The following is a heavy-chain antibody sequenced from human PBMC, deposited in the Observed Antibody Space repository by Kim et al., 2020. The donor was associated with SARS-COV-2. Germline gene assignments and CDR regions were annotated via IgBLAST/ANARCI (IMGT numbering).Heavy chain of an antibody. CDR2: MNPRSGDT. J-gene: IGHJ4*02. V-gene: IGHV1-8*01. CDR3: AREDLLTGWQPFDY. D-gene: IGHD3-9*01. CDR1: GYTFTKYN. Sequence: ASVKVSCKASGYTFTKYNIHWVRQATGQGLEWLGWMNPRSGDTGYSEKFQGRVAMTSNTSISTAYMDLGSLRSEDAAIYFCAREDLLTGWQPFDYWGLGTLVSVSS.